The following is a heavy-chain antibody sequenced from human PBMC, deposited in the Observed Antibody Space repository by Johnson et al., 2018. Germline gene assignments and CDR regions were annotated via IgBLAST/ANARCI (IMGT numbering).Heavy chain of an antibody. CDR2: IWYDGSNK. Sequence: QVQLVESGGGVVQPGRSLRLSCAASGFTFSSYGMHWVRQAPGKGLEWVAVIWYDGSNKYYADSVKGRFTISRDNSKNTLYLQMNSRRAEGTAVYYWARARSGGIQLYYYYYGMDVGGQGATVTVAS. V-gene: IGHV3-33*01. CDR1: GFTFSSYG. CDR3: ARARSGGIQLYYYYYGMDV. J-gene: IGHJ6*02. D-gene: IGHD5-18*01.